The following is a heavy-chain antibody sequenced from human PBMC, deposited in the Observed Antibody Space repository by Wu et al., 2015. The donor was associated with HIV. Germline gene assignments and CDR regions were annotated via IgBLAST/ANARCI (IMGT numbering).Heavy chain of an antibody. V-gene: IGHV1-69*05. Sequence: QVQLVQSGAEVKKPGSSVKVSCKASGGTFSSYAISWVRQAPGQGLEWMGGIIPIFGTANYAQKFQGRVTITTDESTSTAYMELSSLRSEDTAVYYCARDRVGSVVGANNWFDPWGQGTLVTVSS. J-gene: IGHJ5*02. D-gene: IGHD1-26*01. CDR3: ARDRVGSVVGANNWFDP. CDR2: IIPIFGTA. CDR1: GGTFSSYA.